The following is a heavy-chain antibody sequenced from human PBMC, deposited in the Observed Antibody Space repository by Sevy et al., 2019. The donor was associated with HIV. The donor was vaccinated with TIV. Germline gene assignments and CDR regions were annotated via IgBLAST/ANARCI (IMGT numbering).Heavy chain of an antibody. CDR2: IIPIFGTP. V-gene: IGHV1-69*13. Sequence: ASVKVSCKASGDTFSTYGLSWVRQAPGQGLEWMGGIIPIFGTPNYAQEFQGRVTITADESASTAYMELSSLRSEDTALYYCAREGGVATTGDHDAFDIWGHGTLVTVSS. CDR3: AREGGVATTGDHDAFDI. CDR1: GDTFSTYG. J-gene: IGHJ3*02. D-gene: IGHD7-27*01.